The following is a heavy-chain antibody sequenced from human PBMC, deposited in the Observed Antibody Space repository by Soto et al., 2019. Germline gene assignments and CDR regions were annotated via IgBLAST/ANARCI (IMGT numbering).Heavy chain of an antibody. D-gene: IGHD6-19*01. CDR3: AKVPWAAPSGWYGRMFGYYYGMDV. J-gene: IGHJ6*02. V-gene: IGHV3-23*01. Sequence: EVQLLESGGGLVQPGGSLRLSCAASGFTFSSYAMSWVRQAPGKGLEWVSAISGSGGSTYYADSVKGRFTISRDNSKNTLYLQMNSLRAEDTAVYYCAKVPWAAPSGWYGRMFGYYYGMDVWGQGTTVTVSS. CDR1: GFTFSSYA. CDR2: ISGSGGST.